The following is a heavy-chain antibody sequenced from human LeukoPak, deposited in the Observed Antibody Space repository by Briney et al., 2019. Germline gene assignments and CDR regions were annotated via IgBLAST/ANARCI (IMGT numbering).Heavy chain of an antibody. J-gene: IGHJ2*01. D-gene: IGHD4-17*01. CDR2: INPSGGST. CDR3: ATTVTTQPYFDL. V-gene: IGHV1-46*01. CDR1: GYTFTSYY. Sequence: GASVKVSCKASGYTFTSYYMHWVRQAPGQGLERLGIINPSGGSTSYAQKFQGRVTMTRDTSTSTVYMELSSLRSEDTAVYYCATTVTTQPYFDLWGRGTLVTVSS.